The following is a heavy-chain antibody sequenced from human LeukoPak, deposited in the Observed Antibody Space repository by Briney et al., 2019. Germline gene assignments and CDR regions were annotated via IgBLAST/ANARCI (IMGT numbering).Heavy chain of an antibody. Sequence: ASVKVSCKASGYTFTGYYMHWVRQAPGQGLEWMGWINPNSGGANYAQKFQDRVTMTRDTSISTAYMELSSLRSDDTAVYYCATELGATYDNYYHGMDVWGQGTTVTVSS. CDR3: ATELGATYDNYYHGMDV. CDR2: INPNSGGA. V-gene: IGHV1-2*02. D-gene: IGHD1-26*01. CDR1: GYTFTGYY. J-gene: IGHJ6*02.